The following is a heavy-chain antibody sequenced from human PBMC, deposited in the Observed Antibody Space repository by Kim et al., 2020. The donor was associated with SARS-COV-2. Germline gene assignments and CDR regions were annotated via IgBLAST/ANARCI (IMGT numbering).Heavy chain of an antibody. CDR3: AKDRLRFLGGSPGPLHYYGMDV. Sequence: GGSLRLSCAASGFTFSSYAMTWVRLVPGKGLEWVSTISASGANTYYGDSVEGRFTISRDNSNDTVYLKMNSLRVEDTATYYCAKDRLRFLGGSPGPLHYYGMDVWGHGTKVTVSS. V-gene: IGHV3-23*01. CDR1: GFTFSSYA. CDR2: ISASGANT. J-gene: IGHJ6*02. D-gene: IGHD3-3*01.